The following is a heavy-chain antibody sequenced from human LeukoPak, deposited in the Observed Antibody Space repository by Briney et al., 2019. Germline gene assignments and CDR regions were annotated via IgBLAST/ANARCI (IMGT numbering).Heavy chain of an antibody. D-gene: IGHD3-22*01. CDR2: IYYSGST. V-gene: IGHV4-39*07. J-gene: IGHJ4*02. CDR1: GGSISSSSYY. Sequence: SETLSLTCTVSGGSISSSSYYWGWIRQPPGKGLEWIGSIYYSGSTYYNPSLKSRVTISVDTSKNHFSLKLSSVTAADTAVYYCARDRYYYDNSGKFDYWGQGTLVTVSS. CDR3: ARDRYYYDNSGKFDY.